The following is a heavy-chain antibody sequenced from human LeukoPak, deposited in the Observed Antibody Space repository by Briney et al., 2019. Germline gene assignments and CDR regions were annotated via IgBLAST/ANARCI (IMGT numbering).Heavy chain of an antibody. J-gene: IGHJ4*02. CDR2: IWYDGSNK. D-gene: IGHD1-26*01. CDR3: ARYNSGRGDY. V-gene: IGHV3-33*08. Sequence: GGSLRLSCAASGFTFSDYYMSWIRQAPGKGLEWVAVIWYDGSNKYYADSVKGRFTISRDNSKNMVYLQMNTLRVEDTGLYYCARYNSGRGDYWGQGTLVTVSS. CDR1: GFTFSDYY.